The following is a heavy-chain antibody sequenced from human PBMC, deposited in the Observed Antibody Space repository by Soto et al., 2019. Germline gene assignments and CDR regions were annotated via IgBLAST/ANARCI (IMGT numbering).Heavy chain of an antibody. Sequence: QVQLVQSGAEEKKPGASVKVSCKASGYTFTSYAMHWVRQAPGQRLEWMGWINAGNGNTKYSQKFQGRVTITRDTSASTAYMELSSLRSEDTAVYYCARDRTGGYYYYGMDVWGQGTTVTVSS. CDR2: INAGNGNT. V-gene: IGHV1-3*05. J-gene: IGHJ6*02. CDR3: ARDRTGGYYYYGMDV. CDR1: GYTFTSYA. D-gene: IGHD1-26*01.